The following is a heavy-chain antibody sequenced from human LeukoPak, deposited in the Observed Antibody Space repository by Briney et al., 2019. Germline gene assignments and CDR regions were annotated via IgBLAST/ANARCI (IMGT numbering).Heavy chain of an antibody. J-gene: IGHJ4*02. CDR3: AKDEGSSWSYYFDY. CDR2: ISGSGGST. Sequence: GGSLRLSCAASGFTFSSYAMSWVRQAPGKGLEWVSAISGSGGSTYYADSVKGRFTISRGNSKNTLYLQMNSLRAEDTAVYYCAKDEGSSWSYYFDYWGQGTLVTVSS. V-gene: IGHV3-23*01. D-gene: IGHD6-13*01. CDR1: GFTFSSYA.